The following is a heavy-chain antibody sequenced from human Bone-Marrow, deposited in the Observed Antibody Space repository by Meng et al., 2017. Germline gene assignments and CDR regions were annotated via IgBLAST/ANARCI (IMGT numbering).Heavy chain of an antibody. J-gene: IGHJ3*02. CDR2: IYYSGST. D-gene: IGHD4-17*01. CDR1: GGSISSYY. V-gene: IGHV4-59*01. CDR3: AGDTTVTTREDDAFDI. Sequence: SETLSLTCTVSGGSISSYYWSWIRQPAGKGLEWFGYIYYSGSTNYNPSLKSRVTISVDTSENQFSLKLSSVTAADTAVYYCAGDTTVTTREDDAFDIWGQGKMV.